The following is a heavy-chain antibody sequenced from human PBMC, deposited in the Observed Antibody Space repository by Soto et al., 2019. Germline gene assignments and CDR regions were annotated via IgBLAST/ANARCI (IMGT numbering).Heavy chain of an antibody. D-gene: IGHD2-15*01. CDR3: AKDKHSGVVVVAAYFDY. Sequence: GGSLRLSCAASGFTFDDYAMHWVRQAPGKGLEWVSGISWNSGSIGYADSVKGRFTISRDNAKNSLYLQMNSLRAEDTALYYCAKDKHSGVVVVAAYFDYWGQGTLVTVSS. CDR2: ISWNSGSI. CDR1: GFTFDDYA. J-gene: IGHJ4*02. V-gene: IGHV3-9*01.